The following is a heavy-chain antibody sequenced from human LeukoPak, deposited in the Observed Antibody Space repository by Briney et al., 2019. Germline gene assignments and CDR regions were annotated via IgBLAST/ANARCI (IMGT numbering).Heavy chain of an antibody. J-gene: IGHJ6*02. D-gene: IGHD3-3*01. Sequence: GGSLRLSCAASGFTFSSYGMHWVRQAPGKGLEWVAVIWYDGSNKYYADSVKGRFTISRDNSKNTLYLQMNSLRAEDTAVYYCAKGWHYDSYYYGMDVWGQGTTVTVSS. CDR2: IWYDGSNK. CDR1: GFTFSSYG. CDR3: AKGWHYDSYYYGMDV. V-gene: IGHV3-30*02.